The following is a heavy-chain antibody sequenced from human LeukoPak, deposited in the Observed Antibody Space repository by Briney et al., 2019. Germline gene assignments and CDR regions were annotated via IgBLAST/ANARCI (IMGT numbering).Heavy chain of an antibody. V-gene: IGHV3-64D*06. J-gene: IGHJ4*02. D-gene: IGHD2-2*01. CDR3: VKDEGYCSSVSCSPSY. Sequence: GGSLRLSCAASGFNFRNYPMHWVRQAPGKGLEYVSAIGGNGDTTYYEDSVKGRVTISRDNSKNTLYLQLSSLRVEDTAVYYCVKDEGYCSSVSCSPSYWGQGTSVTLSS. CDR2: IGGNGDTT. CDR1: GFNFRNYP.